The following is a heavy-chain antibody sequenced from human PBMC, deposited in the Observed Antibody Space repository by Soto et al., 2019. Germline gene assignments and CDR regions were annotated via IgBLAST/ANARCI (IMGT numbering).Heavy chain of an antibody. CDR3: ARGRKYQLPFDY. CDR1: GGSFSGYY. J-gene: IGHJ4*02. V-gene: IGHV4-34*01. D-gene: IGHD2-2*01. Sequence: PSETLSLTCAVYGGSFSGYYWSWIRQPPGKGLEWIGEINHSGSTNYNPSLKSRVTISVDTSKNQFSLKLSSVTAADTAVYYCARGRKYQLPFDYWGQGTLVTVSS. CDR2: INHSGST.